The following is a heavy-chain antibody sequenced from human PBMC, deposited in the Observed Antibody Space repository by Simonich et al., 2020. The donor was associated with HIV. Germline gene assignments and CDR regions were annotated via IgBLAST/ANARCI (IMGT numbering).Heavy chain of an antibody. CDR3: ASGGSISSVWADDY. V-gene: IGHV3-30*07. CDR2: ISYNGSKK. CDR1: GFTFSSYA. D-gene: IGHD3-16*01. J-gene: IGHJ4*01. Sequence: QVQLVESGGGVVQPGRSLRLSCAASGFTFSSYAMHWVRQAPDKGLEWVAVISYNGSKKYYADSVKGRFTISRDNSKNTLYLQMNSLRAEDTAVYYCASGGSISSVWADDYWGQQPWSPSPQ.